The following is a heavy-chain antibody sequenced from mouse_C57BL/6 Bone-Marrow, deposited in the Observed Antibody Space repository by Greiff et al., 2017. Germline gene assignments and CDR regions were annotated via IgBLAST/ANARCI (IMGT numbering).Heavy chain of an antibody. CDR2: INPGSGGT. Sequence: QVQLQQSGAELVRPGTSVKVSCKASGYAFTNYLIEWVKQRPGQGLEWIGVINPGSGGTNYTEKFKGKSTLTADKSSSTAYMQLSSLTSEDSAVYFCARYYYGSYFDYWGQGTTLTVSS. CDR1: GYAFTNYL. CDR3: ARYYYGSYFDY. V-gene: IGHV1-54*01. J-gene: IGHJ2*01. D-gene: IGHD1-1*01.